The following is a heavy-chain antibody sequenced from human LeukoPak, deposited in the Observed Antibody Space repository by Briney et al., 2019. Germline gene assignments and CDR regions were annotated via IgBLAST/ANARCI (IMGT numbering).Heavy chain of an antibody. V-gene: IGHV4-39*02. CDR1: GGSISSSSYY. D-gene: IGHD2-8*01. CDR2: ICYSGST. J-gene: IGHJ4*02. CDR3: ARDLGYCTNGVCHTRFDY. Sequence: PSETLSLTCTVSGGSISSSSYYWGWIRQPPGKGLEWIGSICYSGSTYYNPSLKSRVTISVDTSKNQFSLKLSSVTAADTAVCYCARDLGYCTNGVCHTRFDYWGQGTLVAVSS.